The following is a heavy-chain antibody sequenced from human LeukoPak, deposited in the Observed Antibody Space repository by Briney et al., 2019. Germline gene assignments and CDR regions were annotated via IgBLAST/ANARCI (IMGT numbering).Heavy chain of an antibody. Sequence: PGGSLRLSCAASGFTFSSYAMHWVRQAPGKGLEWVAVISYDGSNKYYADSVKGRFTISRDNSKNTLYLQMNSLRAEDTAVYYCAREKNRNYSDYWGQGTLVTVSS. J-gene: IGHJ4*02. D-gene: IGHD1-14*01. CDR1: GFTFSSYA. CDR3: AREKNRNYSDY. V-gene: IGHV3-30*04. CDR2: ISYDGSNK.